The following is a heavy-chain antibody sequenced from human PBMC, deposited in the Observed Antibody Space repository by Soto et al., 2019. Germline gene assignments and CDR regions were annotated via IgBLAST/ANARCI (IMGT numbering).Heavy chain of an antibody. CDR2: IYYSGST. J-gene: IGHJ4*02. V-gene: IGHV4-59*08. CDR1: GVSISSYY. Sequence: SETLSLTCTVSGVSISSYYWSWIRQPPGKGLEWIGYIYYSGSTNYNPSLKSRVTISVDTSKNQFSLKLSSVTAADTAVYYCARQNIGELSLDYWGQGTLVTVSS. D-gene: IGHD3-10*01. CDR3: ARQNIGELSLDY.